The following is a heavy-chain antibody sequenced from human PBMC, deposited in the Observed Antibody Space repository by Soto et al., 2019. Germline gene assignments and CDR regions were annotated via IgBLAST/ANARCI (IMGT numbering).Heavy chain of an antibody. D-gene: IGHD2-2*01. CDR1: GGSISSSNW. J-gene: IGHJ5*01. CDR3: ARLTGYCGSTPCYDWFDS. V-gene: IGHV4-4*02. Sequence: QVQLQESGPGLVKPSGTLSLTCAVSGGSISSSNWWNWVRQPPGKGLEWIGQIYHSGSTNYNPSLKSRVTISLDKSKNQFSLNLSSVTAADTAVYYCARLTGYCGSTPCYDWFDSWGQGTLVTVSS. CDR2: IYHSGST.